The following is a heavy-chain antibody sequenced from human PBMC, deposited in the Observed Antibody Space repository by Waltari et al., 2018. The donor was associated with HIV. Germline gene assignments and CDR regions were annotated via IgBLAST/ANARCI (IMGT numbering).Heavy chain of an antibody. CDR3: VRGAGRDLLLFGGDF. D-gene: IGHD3-16*01. CDR2: ISSSHTQM. Sequence: EVHLLESGGGLVKPGGSLRLPCEVSGFPFSNFSMNWVRQAPGKGLEWVSSISSSHTQMSYADSVKGRFTIFRDNAKKSLYLQMNSLRDEDTAVYYCVRGAGRDLLLFGGDFWGQGTLVTVSS. J-gene: IGHJ4*02. CDR1: GFPFSNFS. V-gene: IGHV3-21*01.